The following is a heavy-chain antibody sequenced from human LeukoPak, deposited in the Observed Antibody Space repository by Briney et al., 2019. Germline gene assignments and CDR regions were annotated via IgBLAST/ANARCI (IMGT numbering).Heavy chain of an antibody. J-gene: IGHJ4*02. CDR2: VHTTSGNT. CDR3: ARELRNIGEYYFDY. CDR1: DTVNPYH. Sequence: SETLSLTCSVDTVNPYHWNWVRQSAGTGLEWIGRVHTTSGNTFANPSLWGRVTVSIDTTKNEFLLQLTSMTAADTAVYHCARELRNIGEYYFDYWGQGVPVTVSS. V-gene: IGHV4-4*07. D-gene: IGHD1-14*01.